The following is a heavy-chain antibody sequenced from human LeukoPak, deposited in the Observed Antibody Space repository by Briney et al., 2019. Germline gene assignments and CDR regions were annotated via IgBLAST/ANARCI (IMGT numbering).Heavy chain of an antibody. J-gene: IGHJ4*02. V-gene: IGHV3-23*01. Sequence: PGGSLRLSCATSGFTFSSYAMSWVRQAPGKGLEWVSGIGASGGSTYYADSVKGRFTISRDDSKNTLYLQMNSLRAEDTAVYYCAKGGVATVDYLDYWGQGTLVTVSS. CDR2: IGASGGST. CDR1: GFTFSSYA. D-gene: IGHD5-12*01. CDR3: AKGGVATVDYLDY.